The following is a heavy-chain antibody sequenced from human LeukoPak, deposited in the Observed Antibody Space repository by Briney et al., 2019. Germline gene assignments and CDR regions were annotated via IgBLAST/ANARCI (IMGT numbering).Heavy chain of an antibody. D-gene: IGHD3-22*01. CDR3: AKDLSSGYIDY. Sequence: GGSLRLSCAASGFTFSSYGMHWVRQAPGKGLEWVAVISYDGSNKYYADSVKGRFTISRDNSKNTLYLQMNSLRAEDTAVYYCAKDLSSGYIDYWGQGTLVTVSS. V-gene: IGHV3-30*18. J-gene: IGHJ4*02. CDR2: ISYDGSNK. CDR1: GFTFSSYG.